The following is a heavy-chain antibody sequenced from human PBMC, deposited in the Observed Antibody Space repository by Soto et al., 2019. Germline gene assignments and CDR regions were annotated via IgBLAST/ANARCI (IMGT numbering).Heavy chain of an antibody. V-gene: IGHV3-23*01. J-gene: IGHJ3*02. Sequence: EVQVLESGGGLVQPGGSLRLSCEGSGFTVSSHAMTWIRQAPGKGPEWVSTITADGGTYYADSVKGRFAMSRDTSESTLYLQMNSLGADDTAAYYCAPHVSCSGGSCQYDAFAIRGQGTMVTVSS. D-gene: IGHD2-15*01. CDR2: ITADGGT. CDR1: GFTVSSHA. CDR3: APHVSCSGGSCQYDAFAI.